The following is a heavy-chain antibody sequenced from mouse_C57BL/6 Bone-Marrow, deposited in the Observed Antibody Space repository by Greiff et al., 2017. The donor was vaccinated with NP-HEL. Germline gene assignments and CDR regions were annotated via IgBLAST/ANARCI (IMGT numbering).Heavy chain of an antibody. V-gene: IGHV14-4*01. D-gene: IGHD1-1*01. CDR2: INPESGGT. CDR1: GFNITDYY. J-gene: IGHJ2*01. Sequence: VQLQQSGAELVRPGASVKLSCTASGFNITDYYMHWVKQRPEQGLEWIGWINPESGGTYYASKFQGKATITADKSSNTAYLQLSSLTSEDTAVDYCARGVVAPYGGQGTALTVSS. CDR3: ARGVVAPY.